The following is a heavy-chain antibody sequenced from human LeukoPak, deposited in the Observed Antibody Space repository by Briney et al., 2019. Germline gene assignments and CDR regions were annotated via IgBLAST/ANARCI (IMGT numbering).Heavy chain of an antibody. CDR2: INPNSGGT. CDR3: ARGRRIQLWLPVYAFDI. CDR1: GYTFTGYY. V-gene: IGHV1-2*02. J-gene: IGHJ3*02. Sequence: ASVKVSCKASGYTFTGYYMHWVRQAPGQGLEWVGWINPNSGGTNYAQKFQGRVTMTRDTSISTAYMELSRLRSDDTAVYYCARGRRIQLWLPVYAFDIWGQGTMVTVSS. D-gene: IGHD5-18*01.